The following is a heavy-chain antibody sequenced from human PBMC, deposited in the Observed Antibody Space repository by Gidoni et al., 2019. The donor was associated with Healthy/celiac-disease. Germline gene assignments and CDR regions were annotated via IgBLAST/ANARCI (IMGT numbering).Heavy chain of an antibody. V-gene: IGHV1-3*01. Sequence: QVHLVQSGAEVKKPGASLEVACKASGYTFTSYAMHWVRQAPGQRLEWMGWINAGNGNTKYSQKFQGRVTITRDTSASTAYMELSSLRSEDTAVYYCARRRVPGMDVWGQGTTVTVSS. J-gene: IGHJ6*02. CDR3: ARRRVPGMDV. CDR1: GYTFTSYA. CDR2: INAGNGNT.